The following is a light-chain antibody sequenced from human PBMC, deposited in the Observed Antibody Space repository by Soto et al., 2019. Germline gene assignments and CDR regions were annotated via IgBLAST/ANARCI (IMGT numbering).Light chain of an antibody. Sequence: QSVLTQPASVSGSPGQSIAISCTGTSSDVGGYNYVSWYQQHPVKAPKLIIYDVTNRPSVVSNRFSGSKSGNTASLTISGLQAEDDADYYCSSYTSSSTYVFGTGTKLTVL. CDR1: SSDVGGYNY. V-gene: IGLV2-14*01. J-gene: IGLJ1*01. CDR3: SSYTSSSTYV. CDR2: DVT.